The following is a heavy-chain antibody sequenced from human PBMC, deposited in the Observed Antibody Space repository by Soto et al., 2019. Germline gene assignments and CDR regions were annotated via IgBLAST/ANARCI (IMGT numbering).Heavy chain of an antibody. V-gene: IGHV3-23*01. Sequence: LRLSCAASGFTFSSYAMSWVRQAPGKGLEWVSAISGSGSTIYYADSVKGRFTISRDNAKNSLYLQMNSLRAEDTAVYYCARDPRKTLSIVVVVHDAFEIWGQGTMVTVSS. D-gene: IGHD2-15*01. CDR3: ARDPRKTLSIVVVVHDAFEI. CDR1: GFTFSSYA. J-gene: IGHJ3*02. CDR2: ISGSGSTI.